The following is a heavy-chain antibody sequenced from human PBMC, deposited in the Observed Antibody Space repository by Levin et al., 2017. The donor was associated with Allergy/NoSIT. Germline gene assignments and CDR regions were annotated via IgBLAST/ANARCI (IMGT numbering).Heavy chain of an antibody. CDR1: GFTFSGSA. D-gene: IGHD4-23*01. CDR2: IRIKANTYAT. Sequence: GGSLRLSCAASGFTFSGSAIHWVRQASGKGLEWIGRIRIKANTYATAYAASVKGRFTISRDDSKNTAYLQMNSLRTEDTDVYYCTRAGDTTVATRNNDYWGQGTLVTVSS. V-gene: IGHV3-73*01. J-gene: IGHJ4*02. CDR3: TRAGDTTVATRNNDY.